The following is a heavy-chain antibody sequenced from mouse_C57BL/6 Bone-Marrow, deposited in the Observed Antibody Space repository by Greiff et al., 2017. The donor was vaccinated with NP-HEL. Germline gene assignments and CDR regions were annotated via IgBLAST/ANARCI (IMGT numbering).Heavy chain of an antibody. Sequence: QVQLKQSGAELARPGASVKLSCKASGYTFTSYGISWVKQRTGQGLEWIGEIYPRSGNTYYNEKFKGKATLTADKSSSTAYVELRSLTSEDSAVYFCARNFYYYGSSHFDYWGQGTTLTVSS. CDR3: ARNFYYYGSSHFDY. CDR2: IYPRSGNT. D-gene: IGHD1-1*01. V-gene: IGHV1-81*01. CDR1: GYTFTSYG. J-gene: IGHJ2*01.